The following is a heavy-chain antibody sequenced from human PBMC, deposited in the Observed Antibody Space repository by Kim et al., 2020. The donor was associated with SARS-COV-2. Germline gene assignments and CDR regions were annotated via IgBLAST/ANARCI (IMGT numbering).Heavy chain of an antibody. D-gene: IGHD3-22*01. Sequence: ADSVKGRVRITRDNSKNSLYLQMNSRRTEDADLYYCAKDRRDSSGYFSDYWGQGTLVTVSS. CDR3: AKDRRDSSGYFSDY. V-gene: IGHV3-43*01. J-gene: IGHJ4*02.